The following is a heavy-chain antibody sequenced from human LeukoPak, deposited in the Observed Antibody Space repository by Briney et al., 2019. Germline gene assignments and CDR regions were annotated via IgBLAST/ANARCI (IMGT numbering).Heavy chain of an antibody. CDR2: ISGSGGST. J-gene: IGHJ5*02. CDR1: GFTFSSYA. CDR3: AKEEGNYYDFWSGYLNWFDP. D-gene: IGHD3-3*01. V-gene: IGHV3-23*01. Sequence: PGGSLRLSCAASGFTFSSYAMSWVRQAPGKGLEWVSAISGSGGSTYYADSVKGRFTISRDNSKNTLYLQMNSLRAEDTAVYYCAKEEGNYYDFWSGYLNWFDPWGQGTLVTVSS.